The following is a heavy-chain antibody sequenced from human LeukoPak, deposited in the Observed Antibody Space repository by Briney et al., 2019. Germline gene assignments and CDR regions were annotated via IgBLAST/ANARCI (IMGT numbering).Heavy chain of an antibody. J-gene: IGHJ4*02. D-gene: IGHD3-10*01. Sequence: PGGSLRLSCAASGFTFSSYSMTWVRQAPGKGLEWVSYISGGSSPIYYADSVKGRVTISRDNAKDSLYLQMTSLRDEDTAVYYCARVSGSYYFDYWGQGTLVTVSP. CDR1: GFTFSSYS. CDR2: ISGGSSPI. CDR3: ARVSGSYYFDY. V-gene: IGHV3-48*02.